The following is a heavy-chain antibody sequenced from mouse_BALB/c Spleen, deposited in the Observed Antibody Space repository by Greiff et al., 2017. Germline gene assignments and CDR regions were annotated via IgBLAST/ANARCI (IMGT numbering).Heavy chain of an antibody. J-gene: IGHJ3*01. CDR1: GYTFSSYW. Sequence: QVQLQQSGAELMKPGASVKISCKATGYTFSSYWIEWVKQRPGHGLEWIGEILPGSGSTNYNEKFKGKATFTADTSSNTAYMQLSSLTSEDSAVYYCARSELGRGFAYWGQGTLVTVSA. CDR2: ILPGSGST. V-gene: IGHV1-9*01. CDR3: ARSELGRGFAY. D-gene: IGHD4-1*01.